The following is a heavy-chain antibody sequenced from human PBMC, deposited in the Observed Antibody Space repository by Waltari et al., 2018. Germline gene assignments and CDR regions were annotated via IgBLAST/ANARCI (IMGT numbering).Heavy chain of an antibody. Sequence: EVQLVESGGGLVQPGGSLRLSCAAPGFSISGYWMHWVRLPPGKGLVWVSRMHSDGRSTSYVDSVGGRFTVSRDNAKNTVYLQMNSLRADDTGVYFCARDGLGSSHDYWGQGTLVTVSS. V-gene: IGHV3-74*01. J-gene: IGHJ4*02. D-gene: IGHD6-6*01. CDR2: MHSDGRST. CDR1: GFSISGYW. CDR3: ARDGLGSSHDY.